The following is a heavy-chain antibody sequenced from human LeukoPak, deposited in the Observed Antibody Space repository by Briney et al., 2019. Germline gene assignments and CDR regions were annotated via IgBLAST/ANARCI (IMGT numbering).Heavy chain of an antibody. V-gene: IGHV1-3*01. D-gene: IGHD3-10*01. CDR3: ARDRGVTMVRGVIDGFDY. J-gene: IGHJ4*02. CDR2: INAGNGNT. Sequence: ASVKVSCKTSGYTFTNYAMQWVRQAPGQRLEWMGWINAGNGNTKYSQKFQGRVTITRDTSASIAYMKLSSLRSEDTAVYYCARDRGVTMVRGVIDGFDYWGQGTLVTVSS. CDR1: GYTFTNYA.